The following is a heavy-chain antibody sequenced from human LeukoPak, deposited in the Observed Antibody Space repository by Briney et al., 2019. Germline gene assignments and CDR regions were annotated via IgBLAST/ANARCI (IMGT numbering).Heavy chain of an antibody. J-gene: IGHJ4*02. CDR3: ARMKRGDGYNPYYFDY. CDR1: VGSISIYY. Sequence: SETLSLTCTLSVGSISIYYWSWTRHPPGKGLEWIGYVYTSGSTNHNPSLKSRVTIAEDTSKNQFSLRLGSVTAADTAVYYCARMKRGDGYNPYYFDYWGQGTLVTVSS. D-gene: IGHD5-24*01. CDR2: VYTSGST. V-gene: IGHV4-4*09.